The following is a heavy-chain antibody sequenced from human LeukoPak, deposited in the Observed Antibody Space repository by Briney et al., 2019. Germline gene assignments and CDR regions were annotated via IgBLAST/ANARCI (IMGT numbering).Heavy chain of an antibody. V-gene: IGHV3-7*04. CDR2: IKQDGSEK. CDR1: GXTFSTYW. J-gene: IGHJ5*02. D-gene: IGHD3-10*01. CDR3: ARDHYYGSGSYVDP. Sequence: PGGSLRLSCAASGXTFSTYWRSWVRQAPGKGLEWVANIKQDGSEKYYVDSVKGRFTISRDNAKNSLYLQMNSLRAEDTAVYYCARDHYYGSGSYVDPWGQGTLVTVSS.